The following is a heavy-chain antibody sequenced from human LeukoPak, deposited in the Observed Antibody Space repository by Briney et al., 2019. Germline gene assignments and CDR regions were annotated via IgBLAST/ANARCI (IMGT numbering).Heavy chain of an antibody. J-gene: IGHJ6*02. D-gene: IGHD4-11*01. Sequence: PSETLSLTCAVYGGSFSGYYWSWIRQPPGKGLEWIGYIYYSGSTYYNPSLKSRVTISVDTSKNQFSLKLSSVTAADTAVYYCARGATTVTTKHYYGMDVWGQGTTVTVSS. V-gene: IGHV4-34*09. CDR1: GGSFSGYY. CDR2: IYYSGST. CDR3: ARGATTVTTKHYYGMDV.